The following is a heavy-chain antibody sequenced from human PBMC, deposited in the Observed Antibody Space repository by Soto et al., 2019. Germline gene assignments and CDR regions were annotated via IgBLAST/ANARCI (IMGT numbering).Heavy chain of an antibody. Sequence: RLSCAASGFTFSSYSMNWVRQAPGKGLEWVSSISSSSSYIYYADSVKGRFTISRDNAKNSLYLQMNSLRAEDTAVYYCARIVVVVAATSHYYMDVWGKGTTVTVSS. CDR2: ISSSSSYI. V-gene: IGHV3-21*01. J-gene: IGHJ6*03. CDR1: GFTFSSYS. D-gene: IGHD2-15*01. CDR3: ARIVVVVAATSHYYMDV.